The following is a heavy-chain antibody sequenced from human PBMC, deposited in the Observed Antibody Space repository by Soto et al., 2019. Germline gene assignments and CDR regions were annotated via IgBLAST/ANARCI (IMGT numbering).Heavy chain of an antibody. CDR2: IKSKTDGGTT. J-gene: IGHJ6*02. D-gene: IGHD3-3*01. V-gene: IGHV3-15*01. CDR3: TTDPARRFLEWLSPYYGMDV. Sequence: GGSLRLSCAASGFTFSNAWMSWVRQAPGKGLEWVGRIKSKTDGGTTDYAAPVKGRFTISRDDSKNTLYLQMNSLKTEDTAVYYCTTDPARRFLEWLSPYYGMDVWGQGTTVTVSS. CDR1: GFTFSNAW.